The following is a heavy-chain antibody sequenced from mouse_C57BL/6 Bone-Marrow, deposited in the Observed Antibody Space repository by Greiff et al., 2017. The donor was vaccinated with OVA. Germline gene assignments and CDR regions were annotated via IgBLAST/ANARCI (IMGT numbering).Heavy chain of an antibody. V-gene: IGHV1-5*01. Sequence: VQLQQSGTVLARPGASVKMSCKTSGYTFTSYWMHWVKQRPGQGLEWIGAIYPGNSDTSYNQKFKGKAKLTAVTSASTAYMELSSLTNEDSAVYYCTRGKRRGHYYAMDYWGQGTSVTVSS. J-gene: IGHJ4*01. CDR1: GYTFTSYW. CDR2: IYPGNSDT. CDR3: TRGKRRGHYYAMDY. D-gene: IGHD1-1*02.